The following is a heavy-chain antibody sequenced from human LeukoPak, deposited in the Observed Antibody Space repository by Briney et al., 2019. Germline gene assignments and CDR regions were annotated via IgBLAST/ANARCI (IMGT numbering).Heavy chain of an antibody. CDR2: IYLGDSDT. J-gene: IGHJ4*02. CDR1: GYSFNTYW. Sequence: GESLKISCKGSGYSFNTYWIGWVRQMPGKGLVYMGIIYLGDSDTRYSPSFQGQVTISADKSISTAYLQWSSLKASDTAMYYCARTSVGATSAPYYFDSWGQGTLVTVSS. V-gene: IGHV5-51*01. CDR3: ARTSVGATSAPYYFDS. D-gene: IGHD1-26*01.